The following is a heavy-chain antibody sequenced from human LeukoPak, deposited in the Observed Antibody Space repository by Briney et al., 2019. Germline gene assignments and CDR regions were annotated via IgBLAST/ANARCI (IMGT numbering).Heavy chain of an antibody. J-gene: IGHJ1*01. D-gene: IGHD3-22*01. CDR1: GFTFSSYE. V-gene: IGHV3-48*03. CDR3: ARGPHDYDRVVEFQH. CDR2: ISSSGSTI. Sequence: PGGSLRLSCAASGFTFSSYEMNWVRQAPGKGLEWVSYISSSGSTIYYADSVKGRFTISRDNAKNSLYLQMNSLRAEDTAVYYCARGPHDYDRVVEFQHWGQGTLVTVSS.